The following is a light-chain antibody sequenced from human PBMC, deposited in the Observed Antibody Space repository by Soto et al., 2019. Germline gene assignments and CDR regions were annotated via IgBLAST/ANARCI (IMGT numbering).Light chain of an antibody. V-gene: IGKV1-39*01. Sequence: DIQMTQSPSSLSASVGDRDTITCRASQSISSYLNWYQQKPGKAPKLLIYGASSLQSGVPSRFSGSGSGTEFTLTISSLQPEDFATYYCQQSYSIPPITFGQGTRLEIK. J-gene: IGKJ5*01. CDR3: QQSYSIPPIT. CDR1: QSISSY. CDR2: GAS.